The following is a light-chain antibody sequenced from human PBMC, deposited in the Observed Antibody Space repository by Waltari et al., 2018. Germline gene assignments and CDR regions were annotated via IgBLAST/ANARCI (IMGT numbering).Light chain of an antibody. Sequence: EIVLTQSPATLSLPPGERATPSCRASQTVRSYLAWYQQKPGQAPRLLIFDASSRAPGIPAKFSGSGSGTDFTLTVSNLEPEDFAVYYCQQRSNWPYTFGQGTRVEIK. CDR3: QQRSNWPYT. V-gene: IGKV3-11*01. CDR1: QTVRSY. J-gene: IGKJ2*01. CDR2: DAS.